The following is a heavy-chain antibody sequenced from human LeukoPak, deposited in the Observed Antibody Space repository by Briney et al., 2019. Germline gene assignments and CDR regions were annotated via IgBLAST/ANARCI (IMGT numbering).Heavy chain of an antibody. CDR2: ISGSGGST. D-gene: IGHD3-16*02. V-gene: IGHV3-23*01. Sequence: PGGSLSLSCATSGLTFSSYAMSWVRQAPGKGLEWVSAISGSGGSTYYADSVKGRFTISRDNSKNTLYLQMNSLRAEDTAVYYCAKDSEPDYDYVWGSYRYGMDVWGKGTTVTVSS. CDR3: AKDSEPDYDYVWGSYRYGMDV. J-gene: IGHJ6*04. CDR1: GLTFSSYA.